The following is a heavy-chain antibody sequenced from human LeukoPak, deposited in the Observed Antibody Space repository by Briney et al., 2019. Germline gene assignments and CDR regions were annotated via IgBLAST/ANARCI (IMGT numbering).Heavy chain of an antibody. CDR3: ARARLEWLFGFDP. CDR2: INPNSGGT. D-gene: IGHD3-3*01. Sequence: GASVKVSCKASGYSFTGYYMHWVRQAPGQGFEWMGWINPNSGGTNYAQKFQGRVTMTRDTSISTAYMELSRLRSDDTAMYYCARARLEWLFGFDPWCQGTLVTVSS. J-gene: IGHJ5*02. V-gene: IGHV1-2*02. CDR1: GYSFTGYY.